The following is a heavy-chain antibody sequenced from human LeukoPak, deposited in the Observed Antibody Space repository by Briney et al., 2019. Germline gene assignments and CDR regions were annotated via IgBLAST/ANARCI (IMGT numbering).Heavy chain of an antibody. D-gene: IGHD3-22*01. Sequence: PGGSLRLSCAASGFTFDGYLLHWVRQAPGKGLEWVSLISWDGDTTYYADSVKGRFTISRDNAKNSLYLQMNSLRAEDTAVYYCARDSGYYYDSSGYTPLDYWGQGTLVTVSS. CDR1: GFTFDGYL. CDR2: ISWDGDTT. J-gene: IGHJ4*02. CDR3: ARDSGYYYDSSGYTPLDY. V-gene: IGHV3-43*01.